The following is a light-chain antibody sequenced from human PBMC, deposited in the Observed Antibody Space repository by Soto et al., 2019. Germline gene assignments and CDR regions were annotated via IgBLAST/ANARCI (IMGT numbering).Light chain of an antibody. J-gene: IGLJ7*01. CDR2: GNT. Sequence: QSVLTQPPSVSGAPGQRVTISCTGSSSNIGAGYDVHWYQQLPGTAPKLLILGNTNRPSGVSDRFSGSKSGTSASLAITGLQADDEADDYCQSYDTSLSGSVFGGGTKLTVL. CDR1: SSNIGAGYD. V-gene: IGLV1-40*01. CDR3: QSYDTSLSGSV.